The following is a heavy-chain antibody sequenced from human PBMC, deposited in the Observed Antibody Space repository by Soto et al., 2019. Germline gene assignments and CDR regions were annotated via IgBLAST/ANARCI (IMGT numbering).Heavy chain of an antibody. Sequence: SETLSLTCTVSGGSISSSSFHWGWIRQPPGKGLEWIGSIYYSGSTYYSPSLKSRVTISVDTSKNQFSLKLSSVTAADTAVYYCARPHGGSSGWDNWFDPWGQGTLVTVSS. CDR1: GGSISSSSFH. CDR3: ARPHGGSSGWDNWFDP. CDR2: IYYSGST. J-gene: IGHJ5*02. V-gene: IGHV4-39*07. D-gene: IGHD6-25*01.